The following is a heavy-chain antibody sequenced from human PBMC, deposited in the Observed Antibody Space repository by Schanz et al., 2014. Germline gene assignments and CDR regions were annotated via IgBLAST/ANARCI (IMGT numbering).Heavy chain of an antibody. Sequence: VQLVESGGGVVQPGRSLRLSCAASGFTFSSYWMHWVRQVPGKGLVWVSRIKSDGSSTSYADSVTGRFTISRDNAKNTLYLQMNSLRAGDAAVYYCARGLIAAAGGAFDYWGQGTLVAVSA. V-gene: IGHV3-74*02. CDR2: IKSDGSST. D-gene: IGHD6-13*01. CDR3: ARGLIAAAGGAFDY. J-gene: IGHJ4*02. CDR1: GFTFSSYW.